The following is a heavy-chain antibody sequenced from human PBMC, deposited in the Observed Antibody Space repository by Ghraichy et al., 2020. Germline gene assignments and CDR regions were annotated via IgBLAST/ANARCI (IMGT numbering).Heavy chain of an antibody. V-gene: IGHV3-23*01. D-gene: IGHD3-3*01. CDR3: AKGSLSRDFWSGYSLFD. CDR2: LSGSGGAT. J-gene: IGHJ4*02. Sequence: GGSLRLSCAASGFTFSDFAMSWVRQAPGKGLEWLSSLSGSGGATYYEDSVRRRFTISRDNSKNRLYLQMNSLRAEDTAIYYCAKGSLSRDFWSGYSLFDWGQGTLVTVSP. CDR1: GFTFSDFA.